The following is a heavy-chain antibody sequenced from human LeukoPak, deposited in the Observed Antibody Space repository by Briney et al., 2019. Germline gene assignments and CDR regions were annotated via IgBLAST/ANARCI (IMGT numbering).Heavy chain of an antibody. J-gene: IGHJ4*02. Sequence: GGSLRLSCAASGFTFSSYAMSWVRQAPGKGLEWVSTITGSGGGTYYADSVKGRFSISRDNSKNTLYLQMNSLRAEDTALYYCAKDQNAYNYVFDYWGQGTLVTVSA. CDR1: GFTFSSYA. CDR3: AKDQNAYNYVFDY. CDR2: ITGSGGGT. D-gene: IGHD5-24*01. V-gene: IGHV3-23*01.